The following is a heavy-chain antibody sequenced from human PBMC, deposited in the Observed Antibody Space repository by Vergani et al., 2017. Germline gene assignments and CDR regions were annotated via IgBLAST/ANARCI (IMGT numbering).Heavy chain of an antibody. D-gene: IGHD4-23*01. J-gene: IGHJ4*02. CDR3: ARGTVATQTAQYYFDY. CDR1: GGSISSGGYY. V-gene: IGHV4-31*03. CDR2: IEYIGRT. Sequence: QVQLQESGPGLVKPSQTLSLTCTVPGGSISSGGYYWSWIRQHPGKGLEWIGYIEYIGRTYYNPSLKSRVTISVDTSKNQFSLNLSSVAAADTAVYYCARGTVATQTAQYYFDYWGQGTLVTVSS.